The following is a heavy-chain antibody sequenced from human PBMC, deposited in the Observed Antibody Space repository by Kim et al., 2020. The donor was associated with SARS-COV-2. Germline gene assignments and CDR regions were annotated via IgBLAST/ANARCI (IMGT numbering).Heavy chain of an antibody. CDR3: AKSSRIGSYFDY. V-gene: IGHV3-33*06. Sequence: YYADSVKGRFTISRDNSKNTLYLQMNSLRAEDTAVYYCAKSSRIGSYFDYWGQGTLVTVSS. J-gene: IGHJ4*02. D-gene: IGHD3-10*01.